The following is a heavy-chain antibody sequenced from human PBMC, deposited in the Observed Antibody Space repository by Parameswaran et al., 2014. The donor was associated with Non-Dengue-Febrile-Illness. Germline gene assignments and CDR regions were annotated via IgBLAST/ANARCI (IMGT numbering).Heavy chain of an antibody. CDR3: ARTRYYYDSSGYYATQYYFDY. D-gene: IGHD3-22*01. CDR2: IDWDDDK. V-gene: IGHV2-70*01. J-gene: IGHJ4*02. Sequence: RWIRQPPGKALEWLALIDWDDDKYYSTSLKTRLTISKDTSKNQVVLTMTNMDPVDTATYYCARTRYYYDSSGYYATQYYFDYWGQGTLVTVSS.